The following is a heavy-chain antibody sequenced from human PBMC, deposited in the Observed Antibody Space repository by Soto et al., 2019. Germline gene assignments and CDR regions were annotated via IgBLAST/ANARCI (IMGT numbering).Heavy chain of an antibody. CDR1: GGSISSGGYY. CDR2: IYYSGST. Sequence: QVQLQESGPGLVKPSQTLSLTCTVSGGSISSGGYYWSWISQHPGKGLEWIGYIYYSGSTYYNPSLKSRVTISVDTSKNQFSLKLSSVTAADTAVYYCAIEWIVGATIGWFDPWGQGTLVTVSS. J-gene: IGHJ5*02. CDR3: AIEWIVGATIGWFDP. D-gene: IGHD1-26*01. V-gene: IGHV4-31*03.